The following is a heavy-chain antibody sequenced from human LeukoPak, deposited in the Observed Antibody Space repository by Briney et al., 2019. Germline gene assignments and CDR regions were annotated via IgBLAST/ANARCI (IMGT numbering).Heavy chain of an antibody. CDR3: ARALLASGSLGFDY. CDR2: IYYSGST. CDR1: GGSISSYY. Sequence: SETLSLTCTVSGGSISSYYWSWIRQPPGKGLEWIGYIYYSGSTNYNPSLKSRVTISVDTSKNQFSLKLSSVTAADTAVYYCARALLASGSLGFDYWGQGTLVTVSS. J-gene: IGHJ4*02. D-gene: IGHD6-13*01. V-gene: IGHV4-59*01.